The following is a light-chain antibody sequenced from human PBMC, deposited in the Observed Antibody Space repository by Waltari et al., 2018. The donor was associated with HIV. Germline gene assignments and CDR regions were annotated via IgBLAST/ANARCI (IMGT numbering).Light chain of an antibody. CDR3: TSYEGKNNLV. V-gene: IGLV2-8*01. J-gene: IGLJ2*01. Sequence: QSALTQPPSASGSPGQSVTISCTGTSTDVPTYNYVSWYQQHPGEAPKILIYEVNKRPSGFPERFSGPKSGNTASLTVSGLQADDEADYYCTSYEGKNNLVFGGGTKLTVL. CDR2: EVN. CDR1: STDVPTYNY.